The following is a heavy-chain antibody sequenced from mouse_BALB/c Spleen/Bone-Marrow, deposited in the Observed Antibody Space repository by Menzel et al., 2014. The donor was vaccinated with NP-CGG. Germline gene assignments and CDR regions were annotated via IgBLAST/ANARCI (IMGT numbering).Heavy chain of an antibody. V-gene: IGHV10-1*02. J-gene: IGHJ4*01. CDR3: VRGIYCYGSNYKNSALDY. CDR1: GFTFNTFA. D-gene: IGHD1-1*01. Sequence: EVQGVESGGGLVQPKGLLKLSCAASGFTFNTFAMNWVRQAPGKGLEWVARIRSKSNNFATYYADSVKDRFTISRDDSQSMLYLQVNNLKTEDTAMYYCVRGIYCYGSNYKNSALDYWGQGTSVTVSS. CDR2: IRSKSNNFAT.